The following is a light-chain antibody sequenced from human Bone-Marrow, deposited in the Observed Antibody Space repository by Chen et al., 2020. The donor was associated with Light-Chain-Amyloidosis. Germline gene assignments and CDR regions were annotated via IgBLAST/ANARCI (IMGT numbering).Light chain of an antibody. Sequence: QAVVTQEPSRTVSPGGTVTLTCGSSTGAVTSGHYPYWFQQKPGQAPRTLTYDTSNKHSWTPARFSGSLLGGKAALTLSGAQPEDEAEYYCLLSYSGAEVFGGGTKLTVL. V-gene: IGLV7-46*01. J-gene: IGLJ3*02. CDR1: TGAVTSGHY. CDR2: DTS. CDR3: LLSYSGAEV.